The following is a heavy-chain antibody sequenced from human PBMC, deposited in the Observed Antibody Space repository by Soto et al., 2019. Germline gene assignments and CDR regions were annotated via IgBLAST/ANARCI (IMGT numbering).Heavy chain of an antibody. Sequence: QVQLVQSGAEVKKPGSSVKVSCKASGGTFSSYTISWVRQAPGQGLEWMGRIIPILGIANYAQKFQGRVTINADKSTSTAYMELSSLRSEDTAVYYCATVLYDFWSGYYPGNYWGQGTLVTVSS. D-gene: IGHD3-3*01. CDR2: IIPILGIA. CDR1: GGTFSSYT. CDR3: ATVLYDFWSGYYPGNY. V-gene: IGHV1-69*02. J-gene: IGHJ4*02.